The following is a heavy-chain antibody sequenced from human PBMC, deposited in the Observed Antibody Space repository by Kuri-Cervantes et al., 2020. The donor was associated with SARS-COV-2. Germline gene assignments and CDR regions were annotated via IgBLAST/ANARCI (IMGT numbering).Heavy chain of an antibody. J-gene: IGHJ4*02. CDR2: ISSSGSTI. CDR1: GFTFSDYY. V-gene: IGHV3-11*04. D-gene: IGHD3-3*01. Sequence: GGSLRLSCAASGFTFSDYYMSWIRQAPGKGLEWVPYISSSGSTIYYADSVKGRFTISRDNAKNSLYLQMNSLRAEDTAVYYCARGLKTIFGVVIANFDYWGQGTLVTVSS. CDR3: ARGLKTIFGVVIANFDY.